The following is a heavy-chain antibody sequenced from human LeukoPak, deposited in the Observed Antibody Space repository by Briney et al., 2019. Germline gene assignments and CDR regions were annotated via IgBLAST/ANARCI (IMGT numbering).Heavy chain of an antibody. D-gene: IGHD3-22*01. CDR3: ASATYYYDSSGYYSGNDAFDI. V-gene: IGHV4-4*09. Sequence: SETLSLTCTVSGGSISSYYWSWIRQPPGKGLEWIGYIYTSGSTNYNLSLKRRVTISVDTSKNQFYLKLSSVTAADTAVYYCASATYYYDSSGYYSGNDAFDIWGQGTMVTVSS. CDR2: IYTSGST. J-gene: IGHJ3*02. CDR1: GGSISSYY.